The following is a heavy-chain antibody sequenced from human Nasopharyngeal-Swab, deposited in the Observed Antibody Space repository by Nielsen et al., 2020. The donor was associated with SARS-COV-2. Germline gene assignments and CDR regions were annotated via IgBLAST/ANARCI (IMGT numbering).Heavy chain of an antibody. V-gene: IGHV4-31*02. D-gene: IGHD3-22*01. Sequence: WIRQPPGKGLEWIGYIYYSGSTYYNPSLKSRVTISVDTSKNQFSLKLSSVTAADTDVYYCARDYYDSSGYPNRGYMDVWGKGTTVTVSS. J-gene: IGHJ6*03. CDR2: IYYSGST. CDR3: ARDYYDSSGYPNRGYMDV.